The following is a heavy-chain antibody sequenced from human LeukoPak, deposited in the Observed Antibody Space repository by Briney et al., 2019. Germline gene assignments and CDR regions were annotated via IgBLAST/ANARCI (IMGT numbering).Heavy chain of an antibody. CDR1: GGSFSGYY. CDR2: INHSGST. D-gene: IGHD7-27*01. V-gene: IGHV4-34*01. J-gene: IGHJ4*02. CDR3: AKGLGLEGFDY. Sequence: SETLSLTCAAYGGSFSGYYWSWIRQPPGKGLEWIGEINHSGSTNYNPSLKSRVTISVDTSKNQFSLKLSSVTAADTAVYYCAKGLGLEGFDYWGQGTLVTVSS.